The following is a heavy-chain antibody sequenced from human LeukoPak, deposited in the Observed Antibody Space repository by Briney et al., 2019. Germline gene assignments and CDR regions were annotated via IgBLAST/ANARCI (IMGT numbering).Heavy chain of an antibody. V-gene: IGHV4-59*08. J-gene: IGHJ3*01. Sequence: SETLSLTCTVSGGSISSYYWSWIRQPAGKGLEWIGYTYYSGSTSYNPSLQSRVAISVDMSKSQFSLELSSVTAADTAIYYCTRHKRWLQSPDAFDVWGQGTMF. CDR1: GGSISSYY. CDR2: TYYSGST. CDR3: TRHKRWLQSPDAFDV. D-gene: IGHD5-24*01.